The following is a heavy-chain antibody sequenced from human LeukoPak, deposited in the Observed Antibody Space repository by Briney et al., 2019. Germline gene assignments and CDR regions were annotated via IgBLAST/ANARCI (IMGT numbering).Heavy chain of an antibody. CDR3: ARGGGSYFLDYYFDY. D-gene: IGHD1-26*01. CDR1: GFTFSSYS. V-gene: IGHV3-21*01. J-gene: IGHJ4*02. Sequence: GGSLRLSCAASGFTFSSYSMNWVRQAPGKGLEWVSSISSSSSYIYYADSVKGRFTIYRDSSKNTLYLQMNSLRVDDTGVYYCARGGGSYFLDYYFDYWGQGTLVTVSS. CDR2: ISSSSSYI.